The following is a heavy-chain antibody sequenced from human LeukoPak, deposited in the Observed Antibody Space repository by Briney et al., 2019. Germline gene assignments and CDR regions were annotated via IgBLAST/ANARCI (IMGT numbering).Heavy chain of an antibody. J-gene: IGHJ4*02. V-gene: IGHV3-74*01. CDR1: GFTFSTYW. D-gene: IGHD1-1*01. CDR2: IHSDGRST. Sequence: PGGSLRLSCAASGFTFSTYWMHWVRQPPGKGLGWVSRIHSDGRSTNYADSVKGRFTISRDKAKKTLCLQMNSLRAEDTAVYYCARAASTGTSFDYWGQGTLVTVSS. CDR3: ARAASTGTSFDY.